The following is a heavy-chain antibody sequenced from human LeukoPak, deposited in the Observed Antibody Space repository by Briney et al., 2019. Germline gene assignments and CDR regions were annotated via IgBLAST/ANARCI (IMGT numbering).Heavy chain of an antibody. D-gene: IGHD3-22*01. J-gene: IGHJ4*02. CDR3: ARSITMIAPIDY. CDR2: IIPIFGTA. Sequence: SVKVSCRASGGTFSSYAISWVRQAPGQGLEWMGGIIPIFGTANYAQKFQGRVTITTDESTSTAYMELSSLRSEDTAVYYCARSITMIAPIDYWGQGTLVTVSS. V-gene: IGHV1-69*05. CDR1: GGTFSSYA.